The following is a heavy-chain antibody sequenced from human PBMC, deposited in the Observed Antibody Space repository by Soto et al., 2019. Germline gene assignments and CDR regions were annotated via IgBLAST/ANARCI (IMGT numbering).Heavy chain of an antibody. V-gene: IGHV3-74*01. CDR3: AKRGVDTFGLSY. Sequence: EVQLVESGGGLVQPGGSLRLSCVVSGFTFSSFWMHWVRQAPGEGLVWVSRINTDGSSTSYADSVKGRFTISRGNAKNTLYLQMNSLRVEDTAMYYCAKRGVDTFGLSYWGQGTLVTVSS. D-gene: IGHD3-10*01. J-gene: IGHJ4*02. CDR2: INTDGSST. CDR1: GFTFSSFW.